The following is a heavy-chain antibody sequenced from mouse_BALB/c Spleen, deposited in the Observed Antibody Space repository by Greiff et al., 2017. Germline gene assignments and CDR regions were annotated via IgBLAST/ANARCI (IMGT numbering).Heavy chain of an antibody. D-gene: IGHD1-2*01. CDR1: GDSITSGY. Sequence: EVMLVESGPSLVKPSQTLSLTCSVTGDSITSGYWNWIRKFPGNKLEYMGYISYSGSTYYNPSLKSRISITRDTSKNQYYLQLNSVTTEDTATYYCARKTTATDWYFDVWGAGTTVTVSS. CDR3: ARKTTATDWYFDV. CDR2: ISYSGST. J-gene: IGHJ1*01. V-gene: IGHV3-8*02.